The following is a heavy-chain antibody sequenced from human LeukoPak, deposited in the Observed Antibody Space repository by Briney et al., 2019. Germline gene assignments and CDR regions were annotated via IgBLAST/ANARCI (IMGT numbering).Heavy chain of an antibody. J-gene: IGHJ3*02. CDR1: GYTFTSYD. D-gene: IGHD3-22*01. V-gene: IGHV1-2*06. CDR3: ATHDITMIVVAADAFDI. Sequence: ASVKVSCKASGYTFTSYDINWVRQAPGQGLEWMGRINPNSGGTNYAQKFQGRVTMTRDTSISTAYMELSRLRSDDTAVYYCATHDITMIVVAADAFDIWGQGTMVTVSS. CDR2: INPNSGGT.